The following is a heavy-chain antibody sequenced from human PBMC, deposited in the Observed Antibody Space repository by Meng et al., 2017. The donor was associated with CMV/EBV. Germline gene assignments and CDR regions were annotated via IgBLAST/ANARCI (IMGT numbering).Heavy chain of an antibody. CDR1: GFTFDDYA. CDR3: AKGTGLSGDYYYGMDV. D-gene: IGHD3-16*02. CDR2: ISWNSGSI. Sequence: SLKISCAASGFTFDDYAMHWVRQAPGKGLEWVSGISWNSGSIGYADSVKGRFTISRDNAKNSLYLQMNSLRAEDTALYYCAKGTGLSGDYYYGMDVWGRGTTVTVSS. J-gene: IGHJ6*02. V-gene: IGHV3-9*01.